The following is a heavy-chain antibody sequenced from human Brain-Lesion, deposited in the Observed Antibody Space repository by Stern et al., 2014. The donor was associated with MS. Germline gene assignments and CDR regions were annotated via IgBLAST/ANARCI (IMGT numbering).Heavy chain of an antibody. CDR2: INPKSGGT. D-gene: IGHD3-22*01. CDR1: GYTFTGYY. J-gene: IGHJ4*02. CDR3: ATYYYDSTGYNDF. V-gene: IGHV1-2*04. Sequence: QMQLVESGAEVKKPGASVKVSCKASGYTFTGYYMHWGRQAPGQGLEWLGWINPKSGGTNYAQKFQGWVTMTRDTSINTAYMELSRLRSDDTAVYYCATYYYDSTGYNDFWGQGTLVTVSS.